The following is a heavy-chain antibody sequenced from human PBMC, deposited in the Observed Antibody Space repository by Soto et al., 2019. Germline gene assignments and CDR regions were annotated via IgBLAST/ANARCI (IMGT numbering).Heavy chain of an antibody. V-gene: IGHV1-69*13. D-gene: IGHD6-13*01. CDR2: IIPIFGTA. CDR1: GGTFSSYA. CDR3: ARDSSSWYWFDP. J-gene: IGHJ5*02. Sequence: SVKVSCKASGGTFSSYAISWVRQAPGQGLEWMGGIIPIFGTANYAQKFQGRVTITADESTSTAYMELSSLRSEDTAVYYCARDSSSWYWFDPWGQGTQVTVSS.